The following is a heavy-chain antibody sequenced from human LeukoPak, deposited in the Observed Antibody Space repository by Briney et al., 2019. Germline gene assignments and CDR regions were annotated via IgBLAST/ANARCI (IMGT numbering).Heavy chain of an antibody. Sequence: PGGSLRLSCAVSGLTFSSSWMDWVRQAPGKGLEWVASINPDGNKKYSADSVKGRFTISRDNAENSLYLRMNSLRAEDTALYYCAKERDYGDYFDYWGQGTLVTVSS. V-gene: IGHV3-7*03. CDR1: GLTFSSSW. D-gene: IGHD4-17*01. J-gene: IGHJ4*02. CDR3: AKERDYGDYFDY. CDR2: INPDGNKK.